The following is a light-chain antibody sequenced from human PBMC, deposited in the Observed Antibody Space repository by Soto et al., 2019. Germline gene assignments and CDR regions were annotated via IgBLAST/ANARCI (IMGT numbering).Light chain of an antibody. CDR3: SSYTSGSTLYV. CDR2: ASS. CDR1: SSDVGSYNY. J-gene: IGLJ1*01. V-gene: IGLV2-14*01. Sequence: QSVLTQPASVSGSPGQSITISCTGTSSDVGSYNYVSWYQHHPGKAPRLMIYASSNRPSGVSHRFSGSRSGNTASLTISGLQAEDEADYYCSSYTSGSTLYVLGTGTKV.